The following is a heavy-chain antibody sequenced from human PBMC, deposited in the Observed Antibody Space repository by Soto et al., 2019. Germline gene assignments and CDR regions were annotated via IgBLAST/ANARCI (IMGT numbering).Heavy chain of an antibody. CDR2: IKQDGSEK. Sequence: GGSLRLSCAASGFTFSSNWMSLVRQAPGKGLEWVANIKQDGSEKYYVDSVRGRFTISRDNAKNSLYLQMNSLRADDTAVYYCARNCPYCSWVDAFDIWGQGTMVTVSS. CDR3: ARNCPYCSWVDAFDI. D-gene: IGHD3-10*01. V-gene: IGHV3-7*01. J-gene: IGHJ3*02. CDR1: GFTFSSNW.